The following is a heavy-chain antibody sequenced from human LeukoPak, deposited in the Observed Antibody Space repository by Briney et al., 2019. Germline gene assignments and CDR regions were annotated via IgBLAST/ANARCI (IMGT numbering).Heavy chain of an antibody. V-gene: IGHV1-46*01. CDR3: ARDWEVDTAMVSFGY. Sequence: GASVKVSCKASGYTFTSYYMHWVRQAPGQGLEWMGIINPSGGSTSYAQKFQGRVTMTRDMSTSTAYMELSSLRSEDTAVYYCARDWEVDTAMVSFGYWGQGTLVTVSS. CDR2: INPSGGST. J-gene: IGHJ4*02. D-gene: IGHD5-18*01. CDR1: GYTFTSYY.